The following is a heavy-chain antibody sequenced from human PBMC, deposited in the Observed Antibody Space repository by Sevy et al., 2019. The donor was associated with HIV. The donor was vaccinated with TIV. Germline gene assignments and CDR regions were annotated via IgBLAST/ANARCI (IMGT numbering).Heavy chain of an antibody. CDR1: GFTFNSYA. D-gene: IGHD3-22*01. Sequence: GGSLRLSCEASGFTFNSYAMNWVRQAPGKGLEWVAGISGNGDSAYYAGSVKGRFTISRDNSKNTVYLEMNRVRAEDTAIFFCARSSLIYSDSESSFLSTFTFDSWGQGTLVTVSS. CDR3: ARSSLIYSDSESSFLSTFTFDS. V-gene: IGHV3-23*01. CDR2: ISGNGDSA. J-gene: IGHJ4*02.